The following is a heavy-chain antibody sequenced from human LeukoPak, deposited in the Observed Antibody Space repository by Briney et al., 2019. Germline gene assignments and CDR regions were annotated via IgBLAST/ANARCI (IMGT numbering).Heavy chain of an antibody. D-gene: IGHD1-26*01. V-gene: IGHV4-34*01. CDR1: GGSFSDYY. J-gene: IGHJ3*02. CDR2: INHSGST. CDR3: ARDEWELHAFDI. Sequence: SETLSLTCAVYGGSFSDYYWSWIRQPPGKGLEWIGEINHSGSTNYNPSLKSRVTISVDTSKNQFSLKLSSVTAADTAVYYCARDEWELHAFDIWGQGTMVTVSS.